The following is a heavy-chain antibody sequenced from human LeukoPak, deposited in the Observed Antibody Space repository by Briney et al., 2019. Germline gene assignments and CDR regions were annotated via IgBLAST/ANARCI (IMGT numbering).Heavy chain of an antibody. CDR1: GGSLSSGDYH. J-gene: IGHJ5*02. Sequence: SETLSLTCTVSGGSLSSGDYHWSWIRHPPGRGLEWIGYISYSGSTYYNPSLKSRVIISIDTSKNQFSLKLSSVTAADTAVYYCVRLMATLSGWFDPWGQGTLVTVSS. D-gene: IGHD5-12*01. CDR3: VRLMATLSGWFDP. CDR2: ISYSGST. V-gene: IGHV4-30-4*01.